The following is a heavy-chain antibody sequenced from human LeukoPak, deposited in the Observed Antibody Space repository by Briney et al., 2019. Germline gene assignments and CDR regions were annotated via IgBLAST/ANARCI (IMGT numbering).Heavy chain of an antibody. Sequence: GGSLRLSCAASGFTFSSFWMSWVRQAPGKGLQWVANIKQDGSEKYYVDSVKGRFTISRDNAKNSLYLQMNSLSPEDTAVYYCAKTGTYSDFDYWGQGALVTVSS. J-gene: IGHJ4*02. CDR3: AKTGTYSDFDY. CDR1: GFTFSSFW. D-gene: IGHD2-21*01. CDR2: IKQDGSEK. V-gene: IGHV3-7*01.